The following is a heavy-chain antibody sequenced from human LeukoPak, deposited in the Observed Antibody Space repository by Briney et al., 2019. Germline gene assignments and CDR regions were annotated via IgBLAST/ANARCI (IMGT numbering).Heavy chain of an antibody. V-gene: IGHV4-59*01. CDR3: ARELYSSSWNNWFDP. CDR1: GGSISSYY. Sequence: SETLSLTRTVSGGSISSYYWSWIRQPPGKGLEWIGYIYYSGSTNYNPSLKSRVTISVDTSKNQFSLKLSSVTAADTAVYYCARELYSSSWNNWFDPWGQGTLVTVSS. J-gene: IGHJ5*02. CDR2: IYYSGST. D-gene: IGHD6-13*01.